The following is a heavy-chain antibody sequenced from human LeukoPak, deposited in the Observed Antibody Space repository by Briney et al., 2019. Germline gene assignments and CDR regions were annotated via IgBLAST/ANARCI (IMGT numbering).Heavy chain of an antibody. J-gene: IGHJ4*02. CDR1: GFTFDDYG. Sequence: RGSLRLSCAASGFTFDDYGMSWVRQAPGKGLEWVSGINWNGGSTGYADSVKGRFTISRDNAKNSLYLQMNSLRAEDTAVYYCAKGRWVTEWLLDYWGQGTLVTVSS. CDR2: INWNGGST. CDR3: AKGRWVTEWLLDY. V-gene: IGHV3-20*04. D-gene: IGHD3-3*01.